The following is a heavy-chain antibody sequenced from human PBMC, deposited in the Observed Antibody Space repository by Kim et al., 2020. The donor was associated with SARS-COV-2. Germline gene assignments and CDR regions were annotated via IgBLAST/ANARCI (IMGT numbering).Heavy chain of an antibody. V-gene: IGHV3-33*01. J-gene: IGHJ2*01. CDR1: GFTFSSYG. D-gene: IGHD2-2*01. CDR3: ARDDVVVPAASLGGDYVPGWYFDL. CDR2: IWYDGSNK. Sequence: GGSLRLSCAASGFTFSSYGMHWVRQAPGKGLEWVAVIWYDGSNKYYADSVKGRFTISRDNTKNTLYLQMNSLRAEDTAVYYCARDDVVVPAASLGGDYVPGWYFDLWGRGTLVTVSS.